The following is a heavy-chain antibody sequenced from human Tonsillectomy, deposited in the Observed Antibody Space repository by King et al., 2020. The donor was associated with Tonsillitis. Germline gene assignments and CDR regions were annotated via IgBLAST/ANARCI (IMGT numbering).Heavy chain of an antibody. Sequence: QLVQSGAEVKKPGSSVKVSCKASGGAFSSHAITWVRQAPGQRLEWMGGIITILGTPVYAQKFQGRLTISVDDSTTTAYMELKSLRSEDTAVYYCARYSGDCYESSGFMGHYCDYGRQGTL. CDR2: IITILGTP. J-gene: IGHJ4*02. V-gene: IGHV1-69*01. CDR3: ARYSGDCYESSGFMGHYCDY. D-gene: IGHD3-22*01. CDR1: GGAFSSHA.